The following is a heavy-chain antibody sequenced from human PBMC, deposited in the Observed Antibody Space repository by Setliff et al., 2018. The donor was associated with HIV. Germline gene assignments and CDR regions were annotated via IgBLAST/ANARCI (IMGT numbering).Heavy chain of an antibody. Sequence: SETLSLTCNVSGDSITTYYWSWIRQPAGKRLDWIGRINNNGSTNYNPSLKSRVIMSLDTSKNQFSLRLSSMSAADTAVYYCARESGSAYYYYSYFMDVWGGGTTVTVSS. CDR1: GDSITTYY. J-gene: IGHJ6*03. V-gene: IGHV4-4*07. CDR3: ARESGSAYYYYSYFMDV. CDR2: INNNGST. D-gene: IGHD1-26*01.